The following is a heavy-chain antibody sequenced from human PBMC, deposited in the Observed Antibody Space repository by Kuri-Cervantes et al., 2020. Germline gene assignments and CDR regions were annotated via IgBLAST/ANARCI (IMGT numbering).Heavy chain of an antibody. J-gene: IGHJ2*01. V-gene: IGHV4-34*01. CDR3: ARRYSSGWYGYGYFDL. CDR2: INHSGST. D-gene: IGHD6-19*01. Sequence: GSLRLSCAVYGGFFSGYYWTWIRQPPGKGLEWIGEINHSGSTNYNPSLKSRLSMSIDTSKNQFSLKLSYVTAADTAVYYCARRYSSGWYGYGYFDLWGRGTLVTVSS. CDR1: GGFFSGYY.